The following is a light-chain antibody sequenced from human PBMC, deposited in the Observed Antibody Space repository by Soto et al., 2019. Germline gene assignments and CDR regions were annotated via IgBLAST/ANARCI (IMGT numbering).Light chain of an antibody. CDR2: SAS. CDR3: LQHYNYPWT. V-gene: IGKV1-12*02. CDR1: QGFSSW. Sequence: DIQMTQSPSSVSESVGDRVTITCRASQGFSSWLTRYRQKPGKAPKLRIYSASTFHSGVPSSFSGSGSGPDCTLTISGLQPDDFATYYCLQHYNYPWTFGQGTRVEIK. J-gene: IGKJ1*01.